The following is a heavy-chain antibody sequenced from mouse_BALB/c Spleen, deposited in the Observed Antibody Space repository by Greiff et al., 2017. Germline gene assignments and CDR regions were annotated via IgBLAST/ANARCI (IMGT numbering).Heavy chain of an antibody. V-gene: IGHV7-3*02. CDR3: ARDITGAWFAY. D-gene: IGHD4-1*01. CDR2: IRNKANGYTT. Sequence: EVQVVESGGGLVQPGGSLRLSCATSGFTFTDYYMSWVRQPPGKALEWLGFIRNKANGYTTEYSASVKGRFTISRDNSQSILYLQMNTLRAEDSATYYGARDITGAWFAYWGQGTLVTVSA. CDR1: GFTFTDYY. J-gene: IGHJ3*01.